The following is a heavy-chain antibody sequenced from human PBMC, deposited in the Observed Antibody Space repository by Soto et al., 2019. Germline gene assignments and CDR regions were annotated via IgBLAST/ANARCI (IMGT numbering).Heavy chain of an antibody. D-gene: IGHD2-2*01. CDR1: GFTFSSYG. Sequence: QVQLGESGGGVVQPGRSLRLSCAASGFTFSSYGMHWVRQAPGKGLEWVAVIWYDGSNKYYADSVKGRFTISRDNSKNTLYLQMNSLRAEDTAVYYCARDRCSSTSCYVVSRGFSSGWYVFDYWGQGTLVTVSS. CDR2: IWYDGSNK. V-gene: IGHV3-33*01. CDR3: ARDRCSSTSCYVVSRGFSSGWYVFDY. J-gene: IGHJ4*02.